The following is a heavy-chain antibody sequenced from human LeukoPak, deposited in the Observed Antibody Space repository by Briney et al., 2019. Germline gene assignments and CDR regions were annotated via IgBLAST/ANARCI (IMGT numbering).Heavy chain of an antibody. D-gene: IGHD1-1*01. J-gene: IGHJ4*02. CDR1: GFTFSSYA. Sequence: GGSLRLSCAASGFTFSSYAMSWVRQAPGKGLEWVSVISGSGGSTYYADSVKGRFTISRDNYKNTLYLQMKSLRAEDTAVYYCAKDLMERDLFALDYWGQGTLVTVSS. V-gene: IGHV3-23*01. CDR2: ISGSGGST. CDR3: AKDLMERDLFALDY.